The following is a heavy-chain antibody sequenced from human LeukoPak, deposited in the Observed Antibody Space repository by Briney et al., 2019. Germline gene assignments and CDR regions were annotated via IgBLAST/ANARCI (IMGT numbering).Heavy chain of an antibody. Sequence: PSETLSLTCTVSGGSISSDDYYWSWIRQPPGKGLEWIGYIYYSGSTYYNPSLKSRVTISVDTSKNQFSLKLSSVTAADTAVYYCARAPLSSGSYYSDYFDYWGQGTLVTVSS. D-gene: IGHD1-26*01. V-gene: IGHV4-30-4*01. CDR3: ARAPLSSGSYYSDYFDY. CDR2: IYYSGST. CDR1: GGSISSDDYY. J-gene: IGHJ4*02.